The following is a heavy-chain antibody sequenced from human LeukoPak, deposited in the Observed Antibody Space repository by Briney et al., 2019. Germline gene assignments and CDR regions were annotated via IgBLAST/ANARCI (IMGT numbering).Heavy chain of an antibody. CDR3: AKDQGAYYMDV. CDR1: GFTFSDYN. D-gene: IGHD1-26*01. J-gene: IGHJ6*03. V-gene: IGHV3-11*04. Sequence: GGSLRLSCAASGFTFSDYNMRWIRQAPGKGLEWVSSISRSGSTKYYADSVKGRFTISRDNSKNTLYLQMNSLRAEDTAVYYCAKDQGAYYMDVWGKGTTVTISS. CDR2: ISRSGSTK.